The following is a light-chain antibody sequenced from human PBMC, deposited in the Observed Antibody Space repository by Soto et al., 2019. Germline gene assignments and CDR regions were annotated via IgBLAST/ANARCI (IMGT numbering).Light chain of an antibody. V-gene: IGLV1-40*01. CDR3: QSYDSSLSGSVV. CDR2: ANN. CDR1: SSNIGAGYN. J-gene: IGLJ2*01. Sequence: QSVLTQPPSVSGAPGQRVTISCTWSSSNIGAGYNVHWYQQLPGTAPKLLIHANNNRPSGVPDRFSGSKSGTSASLAITGLQAEDEADYYCQSYDSSLSGSVVFGGGTKLTVL.